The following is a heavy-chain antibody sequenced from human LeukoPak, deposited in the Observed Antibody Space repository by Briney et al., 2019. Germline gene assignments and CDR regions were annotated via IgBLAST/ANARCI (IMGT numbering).Heavy chain of an antibody. J-gene: IGHJ4*02. CDR3: VRDRTKYCSSTSCPLDY. CDR2: INPYSGGT. V-gene: IGHV1-2*02. Sequence: RASVKVSCKASGYTFTSYGISWVRQAPGQGLEWMGWINPYSGGTNYAQKFQGRVTMTRDTSISTVYMELSRLRSDDTAVYYCVRDRTKYCSSTSCPLDYWGQGTLVTVSS. CDR1: GYTFTSYG. D-gene: IGHD2-2*01.